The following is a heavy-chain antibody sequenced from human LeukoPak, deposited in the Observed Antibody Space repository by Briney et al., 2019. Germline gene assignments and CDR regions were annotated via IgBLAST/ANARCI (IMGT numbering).Heavy chain of an antibody. D-gene: IGHD3-10*01. CDR2: IYHSGST. J-gene: IGHJ6*02. CDR3: ARGPPYPVKSYYYYYYGMDV. V-gene: IGHV4-30-2*01. Sequence: SQTLSLTCAVSGGSISSGGYSWSWIRQPPGKGLEWIGYIYHSGSTYYNPSLKSRVTISVDTSKNQFSLKLSSVTAADTAVYYCARGPPYPVKSYYYYYYGMDVWGQGTTVTVSS. CDR1: GGSISSGGYS.